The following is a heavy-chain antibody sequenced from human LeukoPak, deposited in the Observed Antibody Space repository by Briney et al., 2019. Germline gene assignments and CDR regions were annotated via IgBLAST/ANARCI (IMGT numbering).Heavy chain of an antibody. CDR2: ISDNGGST. D-gene: IGHD6-13*01. Sequence: PGGSLRLSCAASGFSFSMYSMSWIRQAPGKGLEWVSVISDNGGSTYYADSVKGRFTISRDNSKNTLYLQMNSLRAEDTAVYYCAKALKTAAGPYMDVWGKGTTVTISS. CDR3: AKALKTAAGPYMDV. V-gene: IGHV3-23*01. J-gene: IGHJ6*03. CDR1: GFSFSMYS.